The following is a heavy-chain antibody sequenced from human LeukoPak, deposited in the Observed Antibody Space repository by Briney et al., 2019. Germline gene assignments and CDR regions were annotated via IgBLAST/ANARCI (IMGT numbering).Heavy chain of an antibody. Sequence: SVKVSCKASGGTFSSYAISWVRQAPGQGLEWMGGIIPIFDTANYAQKFQGRVTITTDESTSTAYMELSSLRSEDTAVYYCARGSGGYSYGTHDYWGQGTLVTVSS. D-gene: IGHD5-18*01. J-gene: IGHJ4*02. V-gene: IGHV1-69*05. CDR1: GGTFSSYA. CDR2: IIPIFDTA. CDR3: ARGSGGYSYGTHDY.